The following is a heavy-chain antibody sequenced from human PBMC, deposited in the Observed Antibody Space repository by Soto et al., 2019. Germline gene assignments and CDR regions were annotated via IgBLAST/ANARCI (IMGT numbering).Heavy chain of an antibody. CDR1: GYSFTSYC. CDR2: IYPGDSDT. J-gene: IGHJ3*02. CDR3: ARHRARVIVGADDAFEI. Sequence: ESLKISCKGSGYSFTSYCIRWGRQMLVKSLEWMGIIYPGDSDTRYSPSFQGQVTISADKSISTAYLQWSSLKASDTAMFYYARHRARVIVGADDAFEIWGQGTMVTVSS. D-gene: IGHD1-26*01. V-gene: IGHV5-51*01.